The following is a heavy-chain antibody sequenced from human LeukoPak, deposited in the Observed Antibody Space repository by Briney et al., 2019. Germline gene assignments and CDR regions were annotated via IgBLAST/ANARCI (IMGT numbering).Heavy chain of an antibody. J-gene: IGHJ6*03. CDR1: GYTFTSYD. CDR3: AREYNWNDEGSYYYYYMDV. CDR2: MNPNSGNT. D-gene: IGHD1-1*01. Sequence: ASVKVSCKASGYTFTSYDINWVRQATGQGLEWMGWMNPNSGNTGHAQKFQGRVTMTRNTSISTAYMELSSLRSEDTAVYYCAREYNWNDEGSYYYYYMDVWGKGTTVTVSS. V-gene: IGHV1-8*01.